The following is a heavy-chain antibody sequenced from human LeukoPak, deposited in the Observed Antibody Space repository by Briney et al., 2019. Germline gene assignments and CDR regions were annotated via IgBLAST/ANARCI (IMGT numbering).Heavy chain of an antibody. CDR2: IYYSGST. CDR1: GGSISSYY. CDR3: ARGGWYGSNYYFAY. V-gene: IGHV4-59*01. D-gene: IGHD6-19*01. Sequence: SETLSLTCTVSGGSISSYYWSWIRQPPGKGLEWIGYIYYSGSTNYNPPLKSRVTISVDTSKNQFSLKLSSVTAADTAVYYCARGGWYGSNYYFAYWGQGTLVTVSS. J-gene: IGHJ4*02.